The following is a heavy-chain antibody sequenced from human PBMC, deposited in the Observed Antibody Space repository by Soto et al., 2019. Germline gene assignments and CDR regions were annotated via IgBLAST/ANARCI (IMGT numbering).Heavy chain of an antibody. CDR3: TRDSQAVTPYCFDH. D-gene: IGHD6-25*01. Sequence: QVQLVESGGGVVQPGRSLRLSCVASGFTFSGYGIHWVRRAPGKGLEWVAAIQYEGSKTYYADSVRGRFTLYRDDYKNTLFLNMNDVRAEDTAMFYCTRDSQAVTPYCFDHWGQGTLVTVAS. CDR1: GFTFSGYG. J-gene: IGHJ4*02. CDR2: IQYEGSKT. V-gene: IGHV3-30*19.